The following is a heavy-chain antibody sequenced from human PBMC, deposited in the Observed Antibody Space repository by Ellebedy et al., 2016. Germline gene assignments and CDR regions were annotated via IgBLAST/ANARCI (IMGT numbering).Heavy chain of an antibody. CDR3: ARSGVVGATAYFDS. J-gene: IGHJ4*02. Sequence: SETLSLTCTVSGASISSSSYHWGWIRQPPGKGLEWIGSMYHSGGTDYNPSLESRVTISVDTSKHHFSLKLTSVTAADTAVYYCARSGVVGATAYFDSWGQGILVTVSS. CDR1: GASISSSSYH. CDR2: MYHSGGT. D-gene: IGHD1-26*01. V-gene: IGHV4-39*02.